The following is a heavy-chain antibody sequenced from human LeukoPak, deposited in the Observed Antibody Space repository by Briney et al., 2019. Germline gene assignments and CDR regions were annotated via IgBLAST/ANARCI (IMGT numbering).Heavy chain of an antibody. CDR3: ASSAYCSSTSCYSTLDY. D-gene: IGHD2-2*01. CDR2: ISAYNGNT. CDR1: GYTFTSYG. Sequence: SVKVSCKASGYTFTSYGISWVRQAPGQGLEWMGWISAYNGNTNYAQKLQGRVTMTTDTSTSTAYMELRSLRSDDTAVYYCASSAYCSSTSCYSTLDYWGQGTLVTVSS. V-gene: IGHV1-18*01. J-gene: IGHJ4*02.